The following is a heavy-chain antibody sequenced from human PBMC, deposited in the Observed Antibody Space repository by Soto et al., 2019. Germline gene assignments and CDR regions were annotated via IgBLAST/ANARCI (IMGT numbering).Heavy chain of an antibody. J-gene: IGHJ4*02. V-gene: IGHV4-4*02. CDR3: ARDYYDSSGYYCVFDY. D-gene: IGHD3-22*01. CDR2: IYHSGST. Sequence: SETLSLTCAVSGGSISSSNWWSWVRQPPGKGLEWIGEIYHSGSTNYNPSLKSRVTISVDKSKNQFSLKLSSVTAADTAVYYCARDYYDSSGYYCVFDYWGQGTLVTVSS. CDR1: GGSISSSNW.